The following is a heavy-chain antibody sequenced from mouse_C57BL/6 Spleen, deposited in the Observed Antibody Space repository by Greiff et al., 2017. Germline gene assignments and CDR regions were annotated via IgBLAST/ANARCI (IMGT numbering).Heavy chain of an antibody. CDR2: IDPEDGEP. V-gene: IGHV14-2*01. CDR3: ATTVVADWYFDV. Sequence: EVKLQESGAELVKPGASVKLSCTASGFNIKDYYMHWVKQRTEQGLEWIGRIDPEDGEPKYAPKFQGKATITADTSSNTAYLQLSSLTSEDTAVYYCATTVVADWYFDVWGTGTTVTVSS. D-gene: IGHD1-1*01. J-gene: IGHJ1*03. CDR1: GFNIKDYY.